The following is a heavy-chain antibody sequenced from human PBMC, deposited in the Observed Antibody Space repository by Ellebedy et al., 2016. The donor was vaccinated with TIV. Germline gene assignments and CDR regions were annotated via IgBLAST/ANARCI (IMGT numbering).Heavy chain of an antibody. CDR3: ARQSQGGGESGEFDI. CDR1: GYSFTNYW. J-gene: IGHJ3*02. V-gene: IGHV5-51*01. D-gene: IGHD3-16*01. Sequence: GESLKISCKGFGYSFTNYWIVWVRQMPGKGLEWMGVISPADSHLRSSPSFQGQVTISADKSISTAYLQWSSLKASDRAMYYCARQSQGGGESGEFDIWGQGTLLTVSS. CDR2: ISPADSHL.